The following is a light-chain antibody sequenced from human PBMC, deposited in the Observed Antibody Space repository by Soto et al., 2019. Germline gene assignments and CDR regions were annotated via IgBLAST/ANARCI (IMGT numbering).Light chain of an antibody. CDR1: SSNIGAGYD. V-gene: IGLV1-40*01. CDR2: NSI. J-gene: IGLJ3*02. Sequence: QSVLTQPPSVSGAPGQRVTISCTGSSSNIGAGYDVQWYQQVPGTAPKLLISNSINRPSGVPDRFSGSKSDTSASLAITGLQAEDEADYYCQSYDRSLSGVVFGGGTKLTVL. CDR3: QSYDRSLSGVV.